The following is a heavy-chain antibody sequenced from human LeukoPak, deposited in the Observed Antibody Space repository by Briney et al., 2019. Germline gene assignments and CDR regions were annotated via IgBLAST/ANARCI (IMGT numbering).Heavy chain of an antibody. D-gene: IGHD3-10*01. V-gene: IGHV3-21*01. J-gene: IGHJ4*02. Sequence: NPGGSLRLSCAASGFTFSSYTMNWVRQAPGKGLEWVSSITTTSSYIYYADSVKGRFTISRDNAKNSLYLQMNSLRAEDTAVYYCARDRGGYYFDYWGQGTLVTVSS. CDR2: ITTTSSYI. CDR3: ARDRGGYYFDY. CDR1: GFTFSSYT.